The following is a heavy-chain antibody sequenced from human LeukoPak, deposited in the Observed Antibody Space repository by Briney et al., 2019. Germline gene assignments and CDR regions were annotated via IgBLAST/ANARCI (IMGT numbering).Heavy chain of an antibody. CDR1: GFTFSDYY. D-gene: IGHD5-18*01. CDR2: ISSSGSTI. V-gene: IGHV3-11*01. CDR3: ARDHANVDTAIPRYGMDV. Sequence: GGSLRLSCAASGFTFSDYYMSWIRQAPGKGLEWVSYISSSGSTIYYADSVKGRFTISRDNAKNSLYLQMNSLRAEDTAVYYCARDHANVDTAIPRYGMDVWGQGTTVTVSS. J-gene: IGHJ6*02.